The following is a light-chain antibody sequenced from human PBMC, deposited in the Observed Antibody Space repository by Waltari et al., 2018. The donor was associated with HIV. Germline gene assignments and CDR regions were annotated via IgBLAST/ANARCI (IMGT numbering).Light chain of an antibody. J-gene: IGLJ2*01. V-gene: IGLV3-1*01. CDR1: KLGDKY. CDR2: QDS. Sequence: SYELTQPPSVSVSPGQTASITCPGDKLGDKYACWYQQKPGQSPVLVLYQDSKRPSGIRERFSGSNSGNTATLTISGTQAMDEADYYCHAWDSSVVFGGGTKLTVL. CDR3: HAWDSSVV.